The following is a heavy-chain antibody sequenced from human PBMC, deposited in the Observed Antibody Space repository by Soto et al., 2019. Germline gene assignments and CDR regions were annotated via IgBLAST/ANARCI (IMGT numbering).Heavy chain of an antibody. Sequence: ASVKVSCKASGYTFTSYGISWGRQAPGQGLEGMGWISAYNGNTNYAQKLQGRDTRPTDTSTSTAYRELRSLRSDDTAVYYCAREENYDILTGPPGGWFDPWGQGTLVTVSS. D-gene: IGHD3-9*01. CDR3: AREENYDILTGPPGGWFDP. CDR2: ISAYNGNT. V-gene: IGHV1-18*01. J-gene: IGHJ5*02. CDR1: GYTFTSYG.